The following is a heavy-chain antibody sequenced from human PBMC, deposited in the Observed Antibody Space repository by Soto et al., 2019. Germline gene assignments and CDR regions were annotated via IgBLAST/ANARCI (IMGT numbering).Heavy chain of an antibody. V-gene: IGHV4-31*03. CDR2: IYYSGST. J-gene: IGHJ4*02. CDR3: ARDRNSGSSYFDY. D-gene: IGHD1-26*01. Sequence: SETLSLTCTVSGGSISSGGYYWSWIRQHPGKGLEWIGYIYYSGSTYYNPSLKSRVTISVDTSKNQFSLKLSSVTAADTAVYYCARDRNSGSSYFDYWGQGTLVTVSS. CDR1: GGSISSGGYY.